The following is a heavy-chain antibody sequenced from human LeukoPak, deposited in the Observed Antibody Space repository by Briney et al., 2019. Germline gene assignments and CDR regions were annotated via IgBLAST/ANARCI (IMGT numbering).Heavy chain of an antibody. J-gene: IGHJ4*02. D-gene: IGHD1-7*01. CDR3: ARGLELELGLDY. Sequence: ASVKVSFKASGYTFTSYYMHWVRQAPGQGLEWMGIINPSGGSTSYAQKLQGRVTMTRDTSTSTVYMELSSLRSEDTAVYYCARGLELELGLDYWGQGTLVTVSS. V-gene: IGHV1-46*01. CDR1: GYTFTSYY. CDR2: INPSGGST.